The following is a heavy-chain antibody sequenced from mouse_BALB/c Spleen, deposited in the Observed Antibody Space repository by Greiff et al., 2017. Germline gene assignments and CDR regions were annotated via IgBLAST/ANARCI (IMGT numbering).Heavy chain of an antibody. J-gene: IGHJ3*01. Sequence: EVQLQESGGGLVQPGGSRKLSCAASGFTFSSFGMHWVRQAPEKGLEWVAYISSGSSTSYYADTVKGRFTISRDNPKNTLFLQMTSLRSEDTAMYYCARFHYYGWVAYWGQGTLVTVSA. D-gene: IGHD1-2*01. CDR1: GFTFSSFG. CDR2: ISSGSSTS. V-gene: IGHV5-17*02. CDR3: ARFHYYGWVAY.